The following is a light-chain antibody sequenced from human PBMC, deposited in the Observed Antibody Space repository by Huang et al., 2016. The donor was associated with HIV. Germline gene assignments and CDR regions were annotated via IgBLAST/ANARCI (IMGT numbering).Light chain of an antibody. CDR3: QQRISWPPSYT. V-gene: IGKV3-11*01. CDR2: ATS. Sequence: EIVLTQPPATLSLSPGDRATLSCRASQSVSSYFAWYQQKPGQAPRLLLYATSNRATGVPARFSGSGSGTDFTLTISSLEPEDFANYYCQQRISWPPSYTFGQGTKVEI. CDR1: QSVSSY. J-gene: IGKJ2*01.